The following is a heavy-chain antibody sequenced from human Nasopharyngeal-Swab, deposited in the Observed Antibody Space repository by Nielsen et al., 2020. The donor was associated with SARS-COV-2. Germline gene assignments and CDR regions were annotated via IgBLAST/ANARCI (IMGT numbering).Heavy chain of an antibody. J-gene: IGHJ4*02. CDR2: IYYSGST. CDR1: GGSISSSSYY. Sequence: SETLSLTCTVSGGSISSSSYYWGWIRQPPGKGLEWIGSIYYSGSTYYNPSLKSRVTISVDKSKNQFSLKLSSVTAADTAVYYCATLRITRSGFHDWGQGTLVTVSS. CDR3: ATLRITRSGFHD. D-gene: IGHD3-3*01. V-gene: IGHV4-39*07.